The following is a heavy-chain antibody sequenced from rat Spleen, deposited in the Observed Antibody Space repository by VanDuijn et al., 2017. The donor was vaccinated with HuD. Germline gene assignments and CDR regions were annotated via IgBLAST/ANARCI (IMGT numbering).Heavy chain of an antibody. CDR2: IHSAGST. CDR3: ARSGYNSERGYFDY. J-gene: IGHJ2*01. V-gene: IGHV3-3*01. CDR1: FYSITSSYR. D-gene: IGHD4-3*01. Sequence: EVLLQESGPGLVKPSQSLSLACSVTFYSITSSYRWNWIRKFPGNKLDWMGYIHSAGSTNYNPSLRSRITITRDTSKNQFFRQVNSVTTEDTATYYCARSGYNSERGYFDYWGQGVMVTVSS.